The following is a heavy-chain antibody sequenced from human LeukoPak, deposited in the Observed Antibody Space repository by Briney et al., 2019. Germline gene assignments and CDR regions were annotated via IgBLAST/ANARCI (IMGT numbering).Heavy chain of an antibody. V-gene: IGHV1-2*02. CDR2: INPNSGGT. J-gene: IGHJ1*01. Sequence: ASVKVSCKASGYTFTGYYMHWVRQAPGQGLEWMEWINPNSGGTNYAQKFQGRVTMTRDTSISTAYMELSRLRSDDTAVYYCARGGIAAAGDEYFQHWGQGTLVTVSS. CDR3: ARGGIAAAGDEYFQH. D-gene: IGHD6-13*01. CDR1: GYTFTGYY.